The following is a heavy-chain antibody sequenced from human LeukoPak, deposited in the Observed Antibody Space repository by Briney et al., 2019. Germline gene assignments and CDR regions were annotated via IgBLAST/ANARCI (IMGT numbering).Heavy chain of an antibody. CDR3: ARVVGSSGWYLGY. J-gene: IGHJ4*02. Sequence: PGGPLRLSCAASGFTFSSYWMHWVRQAPGKGLVWVSRINSDGSSTSYADSVKGRFTISRDNAKNTLYLQMNSLRAEDTAVYYCARVVGSSGWYLGYWGQGTLVTVSS. D-gene: IGHD6-19*01. CDR2: INSDGSST. CDR1: GFTFSSYW. V-gene: IGHV3-74*01.